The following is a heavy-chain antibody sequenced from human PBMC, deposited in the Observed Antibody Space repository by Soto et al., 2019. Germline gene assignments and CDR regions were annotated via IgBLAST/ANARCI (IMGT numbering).Heavy chain of an antibody. CDR3: AKVFSPQGGNYFDH. V-gene: IGHV3-23*01. Sequence: EVQLLESGGGLVQPGGSLRLSCAASGFTFSNYAMDWVRQAPGKGLEWVSAISNSFSDGNTHYADSVKGRFTISRDNDKNTVFLEMNSLRAEDTAVYYCAKVFSPQGGNYFDHWGQGTLVTVSS. CDR2: ISNSFSDGNT. CDR1: GFTFSNYA. J-gene: IGHJ4*02.